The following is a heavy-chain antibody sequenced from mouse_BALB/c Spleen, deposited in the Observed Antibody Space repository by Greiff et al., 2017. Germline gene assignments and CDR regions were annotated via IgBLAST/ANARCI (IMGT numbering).Heavy chain of an antibody. CDR2: IDPANGNT. Sequence: EVQLVESGAELVKPGASVKLSCTASGFNIKDTYMHWVKQRPEQGLEWIGRIDPANGNTKYDPKFQGKATITADTSSNTAYLQLSSLTSEDTAVYYCARNDYEAYWGQGTLVTVSA. CDR3: ARNDYEAY. J-gene: IGHJ3*01. CDR1: GFNIKDTY. D-gene: IGHD2-4*01. V-gene: IGHV14-3*02.